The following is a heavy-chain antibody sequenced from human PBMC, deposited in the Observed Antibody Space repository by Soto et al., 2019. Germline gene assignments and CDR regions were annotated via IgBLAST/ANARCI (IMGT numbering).Heavy chain of an antibody. Sequence: GGSLRLSCAASGFTFSSYGMHWVRQAPGKGLEWVAVISYDGSNKYYADSVKGRFTISRDNSKNTLYLQMNSLRAEDTAVYYCAKVCVLGWDHQNVPDAVLPDFDYWGQGTLVTVSS. J-gene: IGHJ4*02. V-gene: IGHV3-30*18. D-gene: IGHD3-16*01. CDR2: ISYDGSNK. CDR1: GFTFSSYG. CDR3: AKVCVLGWDHQNVPDAVLPDFDY.